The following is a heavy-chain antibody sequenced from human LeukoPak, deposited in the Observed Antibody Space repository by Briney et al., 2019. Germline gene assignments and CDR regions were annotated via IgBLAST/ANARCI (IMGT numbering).Heavy chain of an antibody. CDR2: INPNSGGT. J-gene: IGHJ4*02. Sequence: ASVKVSCKASGYTFTGYYMHWVRQAPGQGLEWMGWINPNSGGTNYAQKFQGRVTMTRDTSISTAYMELSRLRSDDTAVYYCARGWELLGGPFDYWGQGTLVTVSS. CDR3: ARGWELLGGPFDY. D-gene: IGHD1-26*01. V-gene: IGHV1-2*02. CDR1: GYTFTGYY.